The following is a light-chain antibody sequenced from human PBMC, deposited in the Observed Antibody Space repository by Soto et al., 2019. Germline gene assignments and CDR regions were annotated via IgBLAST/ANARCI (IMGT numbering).Light chain of an antibody. Sequence: NFMLTQPHSVSGSPGETVTISCTASGCFITNNYVQWYQQSPGSAPTTVIYEDKQRPSWVPDRFSASYDTSSNSASLSISGLNAEDDADYYCQSYDFDNHVVFGGGNQLTVL. CDR3: QSYDFDNHVV. CDR2: EDK. J-gene: IGLJ7*01. CDR1: GCFITNNY. V-gene: IGLV6-57*02.